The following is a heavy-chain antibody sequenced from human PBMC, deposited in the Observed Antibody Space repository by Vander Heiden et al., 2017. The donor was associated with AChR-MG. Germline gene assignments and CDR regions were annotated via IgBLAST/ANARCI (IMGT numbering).Heavy chain of an antibody. CDR3: ARDRIVVVPAAMMSYYGMDV. J-gene: IGHJ6*02. Sequence: VQLLESGGRVVQPGTSLRLSGAAPGFTFSSYGMHGVRQARGKGLEWVAVIWYDGSNKYYADSVKGRFTISRDNSKNTLYLQMNSLRAEDTAVYYCARDRIVVVPAAMMSYYGMDVWGQGTTVTVSS. CDR1: GFTFSSYG. CDR2: IWYDGSNK. D-gene: IGHD2-2*01. V-gene: IGHV3-33*01.